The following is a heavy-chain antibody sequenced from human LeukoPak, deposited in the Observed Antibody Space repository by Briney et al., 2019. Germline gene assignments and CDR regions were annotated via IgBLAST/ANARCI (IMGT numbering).Heavy chain of an antibody. D-gene: IGHD3-22*01. J-gene: IGHJ4*02. CDR2: ISGSGSST. CDR1: GFTFSSYA. V-gene: IGHV3-23*01. Sequence: GRSLRLSCAASGFTFSSYAMSWVRQAPGKGLEWVSAISGSGSSTYYGDFVRGRFAISRDNSKNTLYLQMNSLRDEDTAVYYCARDADYYDSSGYNFDYWGQGTLVTVSS. CDR3: ARDADYYDSSGYNFDY.